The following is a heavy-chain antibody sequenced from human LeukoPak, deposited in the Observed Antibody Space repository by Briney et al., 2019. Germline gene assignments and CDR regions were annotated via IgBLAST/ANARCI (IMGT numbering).Heavy chain of an antibody. Sequence: PGGSLGLSCAASGFTFSSYAMSWGRQAPGKGLEWVSSISGSGGSTYYPDSVKGRFTISRDNSQNTLYLQMNSLRADDTAVYYCANRGSVARFDYWGQGTLVTVSS. D-gene: IGHD3-10*01. CDR3: ANRGSVARFDY. CDR2: ISGSGGST. J-gene: IGHJ4*02. CDR1: GFTFSSYA. V-gene: IGHV3-23*01.